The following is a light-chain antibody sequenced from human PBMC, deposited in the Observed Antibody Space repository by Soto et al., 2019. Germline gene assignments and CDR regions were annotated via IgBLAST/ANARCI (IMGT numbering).Light chain of an antibody. Sequence: EIVLTQSPGALSLSPGERATLSCRASQSVSSGYFAWYQQKPGQAPMLLIFSTSRRAAGIPDRFSGSGSGTDFTLTISRLEPEDVAVYYCQQYGSSPPITFGQGTRLEIK. CDR2: STS. J-gene: IGKJ5*01. V-gene: IGKV3-20*01. CDR1: QSVSSGY. CDR3: QQYGSSPPIT.